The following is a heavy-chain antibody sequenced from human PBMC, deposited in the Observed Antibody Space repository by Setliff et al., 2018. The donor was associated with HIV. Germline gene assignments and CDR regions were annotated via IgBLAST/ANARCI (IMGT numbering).Heavy chain of an antibody. CDR3: AGSRGYFVKAE. Sequence: GESLKISCAASGFTSGFTFTNYWMSWVRQAPGKGLEWVANISQNGREKYYVDSVKGRFTISRDNAKDSLYLQMNSLRGEDTAVYYCAGSRGYFVKAEWGQGTLVTVSS. CDR1: GFTSGFTFTNYW. J-gene: IGHJ4*02. V-gene: IGHV3-7*01. CDR2: ISQNGREK. D-gene: IGHD3-22*01.